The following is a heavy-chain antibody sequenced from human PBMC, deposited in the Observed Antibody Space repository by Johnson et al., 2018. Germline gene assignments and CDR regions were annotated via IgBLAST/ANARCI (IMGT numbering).Heavy chain of an antibody. D-gene: IGHD3-3*01. CDR2: ISYDGSNK. Sequence: QVQLVQSGGGVVQXGRSLRLSCAASGFTFRNYGMYWVRQAPGKGLEWVAVISYDGSNKSYADSVKGRFTISRDNSKNTRYLQMHSLRAEDTAVYYCASEMGIIRANHYYYGMDVWGQGTTVTVSS. V-gene: IGHV3-30*03. CDR1: GFTFRNYG. J-gene: IGHJ6*02. CDR3: ASEMGIIRANHYYYGMDV.